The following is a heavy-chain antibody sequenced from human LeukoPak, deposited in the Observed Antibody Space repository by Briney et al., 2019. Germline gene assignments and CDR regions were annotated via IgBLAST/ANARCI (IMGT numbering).Heavy chain of an antibody. CDR2: LSHDGSYE. Sequence: GGSLRLSCAASGFTFSSYGMHWVRQAPGRGLEWVAVLSHDGSYEQCADSVKGRFTISRDNSKNTLYLQMNSLRVEDTAVYYCAKEVVVVVAATRFDPWGQGTLVTVSS. CDR3: AKEVVVVVAATRFDP. CDR1: GFTFSSYG. V-gene: IGHV3-30*18. D-gene: IGHD2-15*01. J-gene: IGHJ5*02.